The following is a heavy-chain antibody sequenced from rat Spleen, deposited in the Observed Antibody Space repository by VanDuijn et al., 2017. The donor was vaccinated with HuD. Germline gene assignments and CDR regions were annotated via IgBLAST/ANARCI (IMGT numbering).Heavy chain of an antibody. Sequence: EVQLVESDGGLVQPGRSLKLSCAASGFTFSDYYMAWVRQAPTKGLEWVATINYDGSSTYYRDSVKGRFTIPRDNAKNTLYLQMDSLRSEDTATYYCARHFSPADYYSSFPGLYWGQGTLVTVSS. CDR2: INYDGSST. D-gene: IGHD1-2*01. J-gene: IGHJ3*01. V-gene: IGHV5-29*01. CDR1: GFTFSDYY. CDR3: ARHFSPADYYSSFPGLY.